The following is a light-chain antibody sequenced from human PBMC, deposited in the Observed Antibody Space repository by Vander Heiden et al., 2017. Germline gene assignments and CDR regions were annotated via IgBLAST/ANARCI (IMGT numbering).Light chain of an antibody. J-gene: IGKJ1*01. CDR3: QQANSFPWT. Sequence: IHFTQPPSSVSASVGDRVTITCRASQGISSCLAWYQQKPGKAPKLLIYAASSLQSGVPSRFSGSGSGTDFTLTISSLQPEDFATYYCQQANSFPWTFGQGTKVEIK. V-gene: IGKV1-12*01. CDR2: AAS. CDR1: QGISSC.